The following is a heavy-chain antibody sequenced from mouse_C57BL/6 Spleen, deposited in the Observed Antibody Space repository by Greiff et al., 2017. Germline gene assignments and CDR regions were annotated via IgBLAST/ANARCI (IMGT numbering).Heavy chain of an antibody. CDR2: IRSKSSNYAT. J-gene: IGHJ4*01. Sequence: EVQLVESGGGLVQPKGSLKLSCAASGFTFNTYAMHWVRQAPGKGLEWVARIRSKSSNYATYYADSVKDRFTISRDDSQSMLYLQMNNLKTEDTAMYYCVRELLYYYGSKGAMDYWGQGTSVTVSS. D-gene: IGHD1-1*01. CDR3: VRELLYYYGSKGAMDY. V-gene: IGHV10-3*01. CDR1: GFTFNTYA.